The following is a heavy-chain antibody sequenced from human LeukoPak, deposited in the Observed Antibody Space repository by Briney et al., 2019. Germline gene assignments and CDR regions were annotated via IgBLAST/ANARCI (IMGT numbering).Heavy chain of an antibody. J-gene: IGHJ4*02. D-gene: IGHD6-19*01. CDR1: GYPFTVYT. V-gene: IGHV7-4-1*02. CDR2: INTNTGNP. CDR3: ARIPGSGWYQIFDY. Sequence: GASVKVSCKASGYPFTVYTMNWVRQAPGQGLEWMGWINTNTGNPTYAQGFTGRFVFSLDTSVSTAYLQISSLKAEDTAVYYCARIPGSGWYQIFDYWGQGTLVTVSS.